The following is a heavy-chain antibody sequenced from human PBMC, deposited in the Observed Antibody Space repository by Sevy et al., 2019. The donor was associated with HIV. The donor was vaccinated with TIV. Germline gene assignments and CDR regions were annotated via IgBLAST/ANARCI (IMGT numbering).Heavy chain of an antibody. V-gene: IGHV1-69*13. CDR3: ARDRDIVVVVAATPLPLDHYYYYGMDV. Sequence: ASVKVSCKASGGTFSSYAISWVRQAPGQGLEWMGGIIPIFGTANYAQKFQGRVTITADESTSTAYMELSSLRSEDTAVYYCARDRDIVVVVAATPLPLDHYYYYGMDVWGQGTTVTISS. CDR1: GGTFSSYA. J-gene: IGHJ6*02. D-gene: IGHD2-15*01. CDR2: IIPIFGTA.